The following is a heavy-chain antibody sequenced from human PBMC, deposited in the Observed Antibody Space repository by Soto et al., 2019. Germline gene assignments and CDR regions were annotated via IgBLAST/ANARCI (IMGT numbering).Heavy chain of an antibody. CDR1: GFTFSSYW. D-gene: IGHD2-15*01. CDR2: INSDGSST. J-gene: IGHJ4*02. CDR3: ARVYCSGGGCYLLAF. Sequence: GGSLRLSCAASGFTFSSYWMHWVRQAPGKGLVWVSRINSDGSSTSYADSVKGRFTISRDNAKNTLYLQMNSLRAEDTAVYHCARVYCSGGGCYLLAFSAQGTLVTGSS. V-gene: IGHV3-74*01.